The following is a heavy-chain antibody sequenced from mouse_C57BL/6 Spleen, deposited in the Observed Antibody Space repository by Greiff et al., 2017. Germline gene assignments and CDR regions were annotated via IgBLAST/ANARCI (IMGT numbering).Heavy chain of an antibody. CDR1: GFNIKDYY. CDR2: IDPEDGDT. D-gene: IGHD1-1*01. Sequence: EVKLQQSGAELVRPGASVKLSCTASGFNIKDYYMHWVKQRPEQGLEWIGRIDPEDGDTEYAPKFQGKATMTADTSSNTAYLQLSSLTSEDTAVYYCTSDIKLLRDYWGQGTTLTVSS. CDR3: TSDIKLLRDY. J-gene: IGHJ2*01. V-gene: IGHV14-1*01.